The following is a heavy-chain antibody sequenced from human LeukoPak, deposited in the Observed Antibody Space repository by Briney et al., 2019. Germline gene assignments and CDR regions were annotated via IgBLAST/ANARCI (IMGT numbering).Heavy chain of an antibody. CDR1: GYTFTSYG. J-gene: IGHJ4*02. CDR2: ISAYNGNT. V-gene: IGHV1-18*01. D-gene: IGHD3-3*01. Sequence: ASVKVSCKASGYTFTSYGISWVRQAPGQGLEWMGWISAYNGNTNYAQKLQGRVTMTTDTSTSTAYMELRSLRSDDTAVYYCARDPLLYDFWSGYPYYFDYWGQGTLVTVSS. CDR3: ARDPLLYDFWSGYPYYFDY.